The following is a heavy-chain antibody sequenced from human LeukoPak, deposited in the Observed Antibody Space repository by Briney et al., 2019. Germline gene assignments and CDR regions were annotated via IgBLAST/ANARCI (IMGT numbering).Heavy chain of an antibody. CDR2: IYPSGNT. Sequence: PSETLSLTCSVSGGSFSNYFWSWVRQPAGKGLERIGRIYPSGNTNYNPSLKSRATLSVDTSKTQFYLSLSSVTAADTAVYYCAREDSGSYYNFYYFYMDVWGKGTTVTISS. CDR3: AREDSGSYYNFYYFYMDV. CDR1: GGSFSNYF. D-gene: IGHD3-10*01. J-gene: IGHJ6*03. V-gene: IGHV4-4*07.